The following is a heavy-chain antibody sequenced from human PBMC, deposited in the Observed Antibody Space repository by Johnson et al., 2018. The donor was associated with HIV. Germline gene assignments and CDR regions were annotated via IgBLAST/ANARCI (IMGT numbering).Heavy chain of an antibody. D-gene: IGHD6-13*01. CDR2: IKSTTDGGTT. V-gene: IGHV3-15*05. Sequence: VQLVESGGGLVQPGGSLRLSCAASGFTFSNAWMGWVRQAPGKGLEWVGRIKSTTDGGTTDSAAPVTGRFTISRDDTKNTLYLQMKSLKTEDTSVYYCAKDTSSSWSLDAFDIWGQGTMVTVSS. J-gene: IGHJ3*02. CDR3: AKDTSSSWSLDAFDI. CDR1: GFTFSNAW.